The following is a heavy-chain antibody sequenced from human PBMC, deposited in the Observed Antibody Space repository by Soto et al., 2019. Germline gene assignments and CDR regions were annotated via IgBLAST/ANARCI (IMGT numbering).Heavy chain of an antibody. CDR2: IYHSGST. D-gene: IGHD6-19*01. CDR3: ASTIAVAGHPYYFDY. Sequence: PSQTLCLTYAVFGGTIGDRNWWRSVSQPPGKGLEWIGEIYHSGSTNYNPSLKSRVTISVDKSKNQFSLKLSSVTAADTAVYYCASTIAVAGHPYYFDYWGQGTLVTVSS. V-gene: IGHV4-4*02. J-gene: IGHJ4*02. CDR1: GGTIGDRNW.